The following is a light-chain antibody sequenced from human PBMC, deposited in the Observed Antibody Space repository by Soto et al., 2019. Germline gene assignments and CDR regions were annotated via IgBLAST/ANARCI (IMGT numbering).Light chain of an antibody. CDR3: CSYAGNYKDV. V-gene: IGLV2-11*01. Sequence: QSALTQPHSASGSPVQSVSISCPGTSSDVGAYNFASWYQQRPGTAPRLIIYDVNKRPSWVPDRFSSSKSGNTASLTISGLQAEDEADYYCCSYAGNYKDVFGSGTKVTV. CDR2: DVN. J-gene: IGLJ1*01. CDR1: SSDVGAYNF.